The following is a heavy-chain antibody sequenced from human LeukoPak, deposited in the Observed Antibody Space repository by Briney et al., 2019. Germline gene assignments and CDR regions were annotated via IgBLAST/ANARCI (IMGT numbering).Heavy chain of an antibody. V-gene: IGHV3-11*06. D-gene: IGHD5-24*01. CDR1: GFTFSDSY. Sequence: PGGSLRLSCAASGFTFSDSYMSWIRQTPGKGLEWLSYISSSSSYTNYPDSGKGRFTISRDNAKNSLYLQMNSLRAEDTAVYYCARGSRTIELGDDYWGQGTLVTVSS. CDR2: ISSSSSYT. CDR3: ARGSRTIELGDDY. J-gene: IGHJ4*02.